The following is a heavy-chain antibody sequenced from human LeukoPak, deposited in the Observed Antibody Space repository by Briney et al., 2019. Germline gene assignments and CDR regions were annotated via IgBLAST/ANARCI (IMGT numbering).Heavy chain of an antibody. V-gene: IGHV4-4*07. J-gene: IGHJ5*02. Sequence: SETLSLTCTVSGGSISTYYWSWIRQPAGKGLEWIGRIYPSGSTNYNPSLKSRVTMSVDTSENQFSLKLSSVTAADTAVYYCARDKAATGTYNWFDPWGQGTLVTVSS. CDR1: GGSISTYY. CDR3: ARDKAATGTYNWFDP. D-gene: IGHD4-17*01. CDR2: IYPSGST.